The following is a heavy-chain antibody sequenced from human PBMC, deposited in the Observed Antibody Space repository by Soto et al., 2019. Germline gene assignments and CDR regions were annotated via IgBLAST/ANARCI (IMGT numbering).Heavy chain of an antibody. D-gene: IGHD2-15*01. CDR2: ISSSSSYI. CDR3: ARDLRYCSGGSCYSYYYYGMDV. CDR1: GFTFSSYS. Sequence: GGSLRLSCAASGFTFSSYSMNWVRQAPGKGLEWVSSISSSSSYIYYADSVKGRFTISRDNAKNSLYLQMNSLRAEDTAVYYCARDLRYCSGGSCYSYYYYGMDVWGPGTTLTVYS. V-gene: IGHV3-21*01. J-gene: IGHJ6*02.